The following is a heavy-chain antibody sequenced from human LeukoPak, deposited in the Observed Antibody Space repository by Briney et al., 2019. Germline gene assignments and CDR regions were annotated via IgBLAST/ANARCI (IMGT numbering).Heavy chain of an antibody. Sequence: GASVKVSCKAPGFTFTSYGISWVRQAPGQGLEWMGWISAYNGNTNYAQKLQGRVTMTTDTSTSTAYMELRSLRSDDTAVYYCAREGTTGTMGAFDIWGQGTMVTVSS. V-gene: IGHV1-18*01. CDR3: AREGTTGTMGAFDI. CDR1: GFTFTSYG. D-gene: IGHD1-1*01. CDR2: ISAYNGNT. J-gene: IGHJ3*02.